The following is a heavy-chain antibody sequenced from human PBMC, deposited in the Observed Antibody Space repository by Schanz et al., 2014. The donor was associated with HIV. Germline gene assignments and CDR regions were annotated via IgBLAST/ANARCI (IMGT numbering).Heavy chain of an antibody. CDR3: AKDNGGWLHPYGMDV. Sequence: EVQLVESGGGLVKPGGSLRLSCAASGFTFSSYSMNWVRQAPGKGLEWVSSISSSSTYIYYADSVKGRFTISRDNAKNSLYLQMNSLRAEDTALYYCAKDNGGWLHPYGMDVWGQGTTVTVSS. CDR2: ISSSSTYI. D-gene: IGHD5-12*01. CDR1: GFTFSSYS. J-gene: IGHJ6*02. V-gene: IGHV3-21*04.